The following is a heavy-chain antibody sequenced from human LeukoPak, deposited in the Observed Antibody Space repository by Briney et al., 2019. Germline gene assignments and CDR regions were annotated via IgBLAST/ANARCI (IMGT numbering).Heavy chain of an antibody. CDR1: GYSFTSYW. D-gene: IGHD5-18*01. CDR3: AREEYSYGYGGEYFQH. J-gene: IGHJ1*01. Sequence: GESLKISCKGSGYSFTSYWIGWVRQMPGKGLEWMGIIYPGDSDTRYSPSFQGQVTISADKSISTAYLQWSSLKASDTAMYYCAREEYSYGYGGEYFQHWGQGTLVPVSS. V-gene: IGHV5-51*01. CDR2: IYPGDSDT.